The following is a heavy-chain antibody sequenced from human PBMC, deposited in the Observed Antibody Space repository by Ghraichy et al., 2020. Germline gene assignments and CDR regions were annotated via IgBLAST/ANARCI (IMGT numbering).Heavy chain of an antibody. Sequence: GGSLRLSCAASGISFSSYAMSWVRQAPGKGLEWVSVISGSGGYTNYADSVRGRFTISRDNFKNMFYLQMDSLRAEDTAVYYCAKRCWAAAGATGVLPIDIWGQRTMVTVSS. D-gene: IGHD6-13*01. J-gene: IGHJ3*02. V-gene: IGHV3-23*01. CDR3: AKRCWAAAGATGVLPIDI. CDR2: ISGSGGYT. CDR1: GISFSSYA.